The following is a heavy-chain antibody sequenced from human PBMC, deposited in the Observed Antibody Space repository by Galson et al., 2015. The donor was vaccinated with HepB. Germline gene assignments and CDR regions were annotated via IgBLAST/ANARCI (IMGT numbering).Heavy chain of an antibody. Sequence: SLRLSCAASGFTVSSNYMNWVRQAPGKGLEWVPVIYSGGGTSYADSVKGRFTISRDNSKNTLYLQMNSLRAEDTAVYYCARDPLPGGGRVVAFDIWGQGTMVTVSS. J-gene: IGHJ3*02. V-gene: IGHV3-66*02. CDR1: GFTVSSNY. CDR3: ARDPLPGGGRVVAFDI. CDR2: IYSGGGT. D-gene: IGHD2-15*01.